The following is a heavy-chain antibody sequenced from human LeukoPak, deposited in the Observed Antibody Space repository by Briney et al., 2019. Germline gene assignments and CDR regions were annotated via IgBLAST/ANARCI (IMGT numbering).Heavy chain of an antibody. CDR1: GFTFSSYA. CDR2: ISGSGVSP. CDR3: AKANSPYYYDSSGYSTFDY. D-gene: IGHD3-22*01. J-gene: IGHJ4*02. Sequence: PGGSLRLSCAASGFTFSSYAMNWVRRAPGKGLEWVSGISGSGVSPYYADSVKGRFTMSRDNSKNTLYLQMNSLRAEDTAVYYCAKANSPYYYDSSGYSTFDYWGQGTLVTVSS. V-gene: IGHV3-23*01.